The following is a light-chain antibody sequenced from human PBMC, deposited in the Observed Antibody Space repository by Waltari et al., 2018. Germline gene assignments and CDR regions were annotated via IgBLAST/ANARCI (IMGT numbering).Light chain of an antibody. J-gene: IGKJ5*01. CDR1: QRVLYSSNNKNY. CDR3: QQYYSTPIT. Sequence: DIVMTQSPDSLAGSLGERATINCQSSQRVLYSSNNKNYLAWYQQKPGQPPKLLIYWASTRESGVPDRFSGSGSGTDFTLTISSLQAEDVAVYYCQQYYSTPITFGQGTRLEIK. V-gene: IGKV4-1*01. CDR2: WAS.